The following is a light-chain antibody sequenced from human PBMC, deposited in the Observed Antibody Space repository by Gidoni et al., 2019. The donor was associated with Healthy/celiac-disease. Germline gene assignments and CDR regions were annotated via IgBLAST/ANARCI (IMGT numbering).Light chain of an antibody. CDR3: QQRSNWYT. Sequence: EIVLTQSPATLSLSPGERATLSCRASQSVSSYFAWYQQKPGQAPRLLIYDASNRATALPARFSGRGSGTDFTLTISSLEPEDFAVYYWQQRSNWYTFXXXTKLEIK. J-gene: IGKJ2*01. V-gene: IGKV3-11*01. CDR1: QSVSSY. CDR2: DAS.